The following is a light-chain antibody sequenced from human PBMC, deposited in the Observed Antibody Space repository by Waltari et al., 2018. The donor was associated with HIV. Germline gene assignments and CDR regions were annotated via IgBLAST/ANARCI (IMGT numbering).Light chain of an antibody. V-gene: IGLV3-25*03. J-gene: IGLJ2*01. CDR3: QSADTSPSKAI. CDR1: SVSKED. CDR2: ETT. Sequence: SYELTQSPSVSVSPGQTARIARFGESVSKEDVNWYQWKTGQAPVMLIYETTKRSSRMSWRFSASGSGTTATLTITGVRTEDEADYFCQSADTSPSKAIFGGGTK.